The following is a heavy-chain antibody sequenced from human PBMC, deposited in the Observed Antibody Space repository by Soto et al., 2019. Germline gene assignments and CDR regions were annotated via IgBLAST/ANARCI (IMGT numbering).Heavy chain of an antibody. CDR3: TRDAGWGDYYYGMDV. CDR1: GGSMSSGGYY. Sequence: SDTRSLTCTVPGGSMSSGGYYCSWIRQHPGKGLEWIGYIYYSGSTYYNPSLKSRVTISVDTSKNQFSLKLSAVTAADTAVYYCTRDAGWGDYYYGMDVWGQGTTVTVSS. CDR2: IYYSGST. V-gene: IGHV4-31*03. J-gene: IGHJ6*02. D-gene: IGHD3-16*01.